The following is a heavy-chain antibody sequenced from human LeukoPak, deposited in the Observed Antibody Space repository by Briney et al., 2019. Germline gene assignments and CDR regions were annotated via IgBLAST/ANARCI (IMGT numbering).Heavy chain of an antibody. V-gene: IGHV4-39*01. CDR1: GGSITSTNYY. CDR2: IYYNGGA. D-gene: IGHD1-14*01. J-gene: IGHJ4*02. CDR3: ARLSGTHYEAIDY. Sequence: PSETLSLTCTVSGGSITSTNYYWGWIRQPPGKGLEWIGSIYYNGGAYYNPSLKSRVTISVDTSKNQFSLRLSSVTAADMAVHYCARLSGTHYEAIDYWGQGTLVTVSS.